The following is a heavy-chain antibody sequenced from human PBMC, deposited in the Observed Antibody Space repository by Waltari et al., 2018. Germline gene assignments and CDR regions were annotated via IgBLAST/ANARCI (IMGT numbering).Heavy chain of an antibody. CDR1: GFTFSSYE. Sequence: DVQLVESGGGLVQPGGSLTLSCVLSGFTFSSYEMNWVRQAPGKGLEWISFISSTGNTLNYADSVKGRFTVSRDNAKNSLFLHMNDLRAEDTAVYYCARDSYTTGWGDQWGQGTLVSV. CDR3: ARDSYTTGWGDQ. CDR2: ISSTGNTL. V-gene: IGHV3-48*03. D-gene: IGHD6-19*01. J-gene: IGHJ4*02.